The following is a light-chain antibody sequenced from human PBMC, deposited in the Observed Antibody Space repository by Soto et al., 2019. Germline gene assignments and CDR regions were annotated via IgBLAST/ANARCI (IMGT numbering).Light chain of an antibody. J-gene: IGLJ1*01. CDR1: SSDVGGYNH. V-gene: IGLV2-14*01. Sequence: QSVLTQPASVSGSPGQSITISCTGTSSDVGGYNHVSWYQHHPGKAPKLMIYEVTNRPSGVTNISSGSKSGDTASLTISGLQAEDEADYYCCSQTASTTRIFGTGTKVTVL. CDR3: CSQTASTTRI. CDR2: EVT.